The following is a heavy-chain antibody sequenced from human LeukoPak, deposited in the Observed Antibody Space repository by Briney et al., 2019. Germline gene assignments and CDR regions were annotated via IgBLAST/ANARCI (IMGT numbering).Heavy chain of an antibody. J-gene: IGHJ6*03. CDR3: ATAGITGTTYYYYMDV. CDR1: GGTFSSYA. D-gene: IGHD1-14*01. V-gene: IGHV1-69*05. Sequence: SVKVSCKASGGTFSSYAISWVRQAPGQGLEWMGGIIPIFGTANYAQKFKGRVTITTDESTSTAYMELSSLRSEDTAVYYCATAGITGTTYYYYMDVWGKGTTVTASS. CDR2: IIPIFGTA.